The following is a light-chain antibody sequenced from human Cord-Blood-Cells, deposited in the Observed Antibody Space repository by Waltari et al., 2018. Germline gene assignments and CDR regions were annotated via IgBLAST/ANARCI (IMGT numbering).Light chain of an antibody. Sequence: DIQMTQSPSTLSASVGDRVTITCRASQSISSWLAWYQQKPGKAPKLLIYQASSLESEVPSRCSGSGSGTEFTLTISSLQPDDFTTYYCQQYNSYWTFGQGTKVEI. CDR1: QSISSW. J-gene: IGKJ1*01. CDR3: QQYNSYWT. CDR2: QAS. V-gene: IGKV1-5*03.